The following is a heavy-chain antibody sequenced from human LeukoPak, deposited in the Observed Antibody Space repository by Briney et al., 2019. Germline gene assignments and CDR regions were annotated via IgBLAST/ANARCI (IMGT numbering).Heavy chain of an antibody. J-gene: IGHJ4*02. CDR1: GGSISSSSYY. V-gene: IGHV4-39*07. Sequence: PSETLSLTCTVSGGSISSSSYYWGWIRQPPGKGLEWIGSIYYSGSTYYNPSLKSRVTISVDTSKNQFSLKLSSVTAADTAVYYCARELAAFYFDYWGQGTLVTVSS. CDR2: IYYSGST. D-gene: IGHD2-15*01. CDR3: ARELAAFYFDY.